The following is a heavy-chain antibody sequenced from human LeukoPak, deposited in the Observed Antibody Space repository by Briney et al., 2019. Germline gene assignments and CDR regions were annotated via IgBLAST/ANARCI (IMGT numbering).Heavy chain of an antibody. CDR2: ISGGST. CDR3: KKDRGRGYYDSRGYYQIDFDY. V-gene: IGHV3-38-3*01. CDR1: GFTFISYS. J-gene: IGHJ4*02. D-gene: IGHD3-22*01. Sequence: PGGSLRLSCAASGFTFISYSMNWVRQAPGKGLEWVSSISGGSTYYADSRKGRFTISRDNSKNTLHLQMNSLRAEDTAVYYCKKDRGRGYYDSRGYYQIDFDYWGQGTLVTVSS.